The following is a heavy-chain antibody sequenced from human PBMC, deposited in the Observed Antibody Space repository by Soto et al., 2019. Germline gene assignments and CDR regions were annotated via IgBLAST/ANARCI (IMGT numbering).Heavy chain of an antibody. CDR2: ISYDGSNK. Sequence: PGGSLRLSCAASGFTFSSYGMHWVRQAPGKGLEWVAVISYDGSNKYYADSVKGRFTISRDNSKNTLYLQMNSLRAEDTAVYYCARDGDCSGGSRLPRPQKSNYYGMDVWGQGTTVTVSS. D-gene: IGHD2-15*01. CDR1: GFTFSSYG. J-gene: IGHJ6*02. CDR3: ARDGDCSGGSRLPRPQKSNYYGMDV. V-gene: IGHV3-30*03.